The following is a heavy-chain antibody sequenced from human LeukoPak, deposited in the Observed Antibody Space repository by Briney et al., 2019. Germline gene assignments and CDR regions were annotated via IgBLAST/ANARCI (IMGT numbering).Heavy chain of an antibody. Sequence: GGSLRLSCAASGFTFSSYAMHWVRQAPGKGLEWVAVISYDGSNKYYADSVKGRFTISRDNSKNTLYLQMNRLRAEDTAVYYCARDSGSGENWFDPWGQGPLVTVSS. V-gene: IGHV3-30*04. CDR3: ARDSGSGENWFDP. CDR1: GFTFSSYA. CDR2: ISYDGSNK. J-gene: IGHJ5*02. D-gene: IGHD3-10*01.